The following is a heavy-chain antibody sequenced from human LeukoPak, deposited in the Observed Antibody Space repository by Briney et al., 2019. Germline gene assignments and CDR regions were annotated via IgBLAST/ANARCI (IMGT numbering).Heavy chain of an antibody. CDR2: INLNSRTI. CDR1: GFTFSTYG. V-gene: IGHV3-48*04. Sequence: GGSLRLSCAASGFTFSTYGMNWVRQAPGKGLEWVSYINLNSRTIDYADSVRGRFTISRDNAKNSLYLQMNSLRAEDTAVYYCAELGITMIGGVWGKGTTVTISS. CDR3: AELGITMIGGV. J-gene: IGHJ6*04. D-gene: IGHD3-10*02.